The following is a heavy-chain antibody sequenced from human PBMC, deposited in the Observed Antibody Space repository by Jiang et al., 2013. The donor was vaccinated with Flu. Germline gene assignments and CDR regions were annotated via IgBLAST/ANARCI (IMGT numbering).Heavy chain of an antibody. Sequence: GLVKPSETLTLTCTVSGGSISTSSYNWGWIRQPPGKGLEWIGNIYYRGSTYYNPSLKSRVTISVDTSKNQFSLKLRSVTAADTAVYYCARHPRGYSAYGFDYWGQGTLVIVSS. V-gene: IGHV4-39*01. D-gene: IGHD5-12*01. CDR2: IYYRGST. J-gene: IGHJ4*02. CDR1: GGSISTSSYN. CDR3: ARHPRGYSAYGFDY.